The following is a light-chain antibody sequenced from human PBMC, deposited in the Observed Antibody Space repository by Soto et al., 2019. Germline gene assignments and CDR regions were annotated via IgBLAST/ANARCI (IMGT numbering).Light chain of an antibody. J-gene: IGLJ1*01. CDR2: EVN. Sequence: QSVLTQPPSASGSPGQSVTISCTGTRXDVGDYEYVSWYQQHPGKAPKLMIYEVNKRPSGVPDRFSGSKSGNTASLTVSGLQAEDEADYYCSSYAGSNNFGVFGTGTKVTVL. CDR3: SSYAGSNNFGV. CDR1: RXDVGDYEY. V-gene: IGLV2-8*01.